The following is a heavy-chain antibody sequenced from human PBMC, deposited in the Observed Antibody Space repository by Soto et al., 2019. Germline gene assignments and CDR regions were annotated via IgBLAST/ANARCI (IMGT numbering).Heavy chain of an antibody. D-gene: IGHD2-2*01. CDR2: FDPEDGET. CDR3: ASISVDTGVVTAADDAFDI. Sequence: ASVKVSCKVSGYTLTELSMHWVRQAPGKGLEWMGGFDPEDGETSYAQKFQGRVTMTRDTSTNTAYMELSSLRSEDTAVYYCASISVDTGVVTAADDAFDIWCQGKMVTVS. J-gene: IGHJ3*02. V-gene: IGHV1-24*01. CDR1: GYTLTELS.